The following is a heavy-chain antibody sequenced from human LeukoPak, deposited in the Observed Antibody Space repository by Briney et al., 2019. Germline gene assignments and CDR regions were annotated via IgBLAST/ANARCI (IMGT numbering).Heavy chain of an antibody. CDR1: GDSIGNYY. Sequence: PSETLSLTCTVSGDSIGNYYWSWIRQTPKEGLEWIGCIHSSGNTYYNPSLKSRVTISIDTSKNQFSLELNSVTAADTAIYFCARGYFDTSGYSNPFDFWGQGTLVTVSS. V-gene: IGHV4-4*09. CDR2: IHSSGNT. CDR3: ARGYFDTSGYSNPFDF. D-gene: IGHD3-22*01. J-gene: IGHJ4*02.